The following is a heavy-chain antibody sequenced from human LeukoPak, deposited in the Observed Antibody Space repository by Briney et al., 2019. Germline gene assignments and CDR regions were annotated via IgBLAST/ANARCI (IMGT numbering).Heavy chain of an antibody. D-gene: IGHD1-26*01. CDR2: ITWNGDTT. CDR1: RFNFGDYE. V-gene: IGHV3-20*04. CDR3: ARDPYSGNYGAYYYYYMDV. Sequence: GGSLRLSCVSARFNFGDYEMNWVRQGPGKGLEWVSSITWNGDTTTYAASVKGRFTISRDNAKNSLYLQMDSLRPEDTAVYYCARDPYSGNYGAYYYYYMDVWGKGTTVTISS. J-gene: IGHJ6*03.